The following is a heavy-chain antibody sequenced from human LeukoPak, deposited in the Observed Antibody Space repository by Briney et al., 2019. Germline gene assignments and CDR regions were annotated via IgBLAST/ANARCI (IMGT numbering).Heavy chain of an antibody. D-gene: IGHD3-22*01. J-gene: IGHJ4*02. CDR1: GGSISSYY. CDR3: ARAREGSSGHFDY. V-gene: IGHV4-59*01. CDR2: IYYSGST. Sequence: PSETLSLTCTVSGGSISSYYWSWIRQPPGKGLEWIGYIYYSGSTNYNPSLKSRVTISVDTSKNQFSLKLSSVTAADTAVYYCARAREGSSGHFDYWGQGTLVTVSS.